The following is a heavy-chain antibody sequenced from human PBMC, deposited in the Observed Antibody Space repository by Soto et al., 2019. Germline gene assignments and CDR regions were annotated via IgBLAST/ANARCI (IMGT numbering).Heavy chain of an antibody. CDR2: ISYDGSNK. Sequence: GGSLRLSCAASGFTFSSYAMHWVRQAPGKGLEWVAVISYDGSNKYYADSVKGRFTISRDNSKNTLYLQMNGLRAEDTAVYYCAREAAYIVALLDTYYYYGMDVWGQGTTVTVSS. CDR3: AREAAYIVALLDTYYYYGMDV. J-gene: IGHJ6*02. CDR1: GFTFSSYA. D-gene: IGHD3-22*01. V-gene: IGHV3-30-3*01.